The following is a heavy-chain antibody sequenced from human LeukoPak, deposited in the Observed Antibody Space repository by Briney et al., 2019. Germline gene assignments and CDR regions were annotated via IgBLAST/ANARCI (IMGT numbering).Heavy chain of an antibody. V-gene: IGHV3-74*01. J-gene: IGHJ4*02. Sequence: SGGSLRLSCAASGFTFSSYWMHWVRQAPGKGLVWVSRINSDGSSTSYADSVKGRFTISRDNAKNTLYLQMNSLRPEDTAVYYCARDWGRRYSSGWYGDFDYWGQGTLVTVSS. CDR3: ARDWGRRYSSGWYGDFDY. D-gene: IGHD6-19*01. CDR2: INSDGSST. CDR1: GFTFSSYW.